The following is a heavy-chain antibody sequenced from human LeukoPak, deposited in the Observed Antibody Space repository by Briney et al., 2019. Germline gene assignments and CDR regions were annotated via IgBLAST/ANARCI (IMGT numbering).Heavy chain of an antibody. V-gene: IGHV3-7*03. D-gene: IGHD3-10*01. CDR2: IKQDGSEK. CDR3: AKGGAVSSKSITMVRGTRRYYYYMDV. J-gene: IGHJ6*03. Sequence: GGSLRLSCAASGFTFSSYWMSWVRQAPGKGLEWVANIKQDGSEKYYVDSVKGRFTISRDNSKNTLYLQMNSLRAEDTAVYYCAKGGAVSSKSITMVRGTRRYYYYMDVWGKGTTVTISS. CDR1: GFTFSSYW.